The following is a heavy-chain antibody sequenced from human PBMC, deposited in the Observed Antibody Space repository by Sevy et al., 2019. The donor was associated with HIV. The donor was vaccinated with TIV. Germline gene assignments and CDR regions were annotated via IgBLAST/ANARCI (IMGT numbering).Heavy chain of an antibody. Sequence: GGSLRLSCPASGFNFRTYSMNWVRQAPGKGLEWLSSISDDSRYIYYSDSVKGRFTISRANAKNLLFLQMNNLRVEDTAIYYCARDFAIFGVVSGIDYWGQGNLVTVSS. J-gene: IGHJ4*02. D-gene: IGHD3-3*01. V-gene: IGHV3-21*04. CDR1: GFNFRTYS. CDR3: ARDFAIFGVVSGIDY. CDR2: ISDDSRYI.